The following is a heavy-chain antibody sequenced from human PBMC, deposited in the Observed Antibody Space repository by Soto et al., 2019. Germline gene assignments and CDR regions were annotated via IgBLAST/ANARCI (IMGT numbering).Heavy chain of an antibody. CDR1: GGSISSGGYY. D-gene: IGHD3-22*01. J-gene: IGHJ4*02. Sequence: PSETLSLTCTVSGGSISSGGYYWSWIRQHPGKGLEWIGYIYYSGSTYYNPSLKSRVTISVDTSKNQFSLKLSSVTAADTAVYYCARGEYYDSSGYYDYWGQGTLVTVSS. V-gene: IGHV4-31*03. CDR2: IYYSGST. CDR3: ARGEYYDSSGYYDY.